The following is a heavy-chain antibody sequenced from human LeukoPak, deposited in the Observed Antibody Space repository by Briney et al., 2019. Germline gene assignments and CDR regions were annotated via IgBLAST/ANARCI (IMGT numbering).Heavy chain of an antibody. Sequence: GASVKVSCKASGGTFNTYAISWVRQAPGQGLEWMGGITPIFGTANYAQKFRGRVTITADKSTSTAYMELSSLRSEDTAVYYCASPIGDSYGYSRPFDYWGQGTLVTVSS. V-gene: IGHV1-69*06. CDR3: ASPIGDSYGYSRPFDY. CDR1: GGTFNTYA. CDR2: ITPIFGTA. D-gene: IGHD5-18*01. J-gene: IGHJ4*02.